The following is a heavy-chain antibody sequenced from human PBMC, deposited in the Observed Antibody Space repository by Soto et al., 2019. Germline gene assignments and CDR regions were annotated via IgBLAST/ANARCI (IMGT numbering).Heavy chain of an antibody. CDR1: GASNSSYY. CDR2: IYYSGST. D-gene: IGHD6-13*01. V-gene: IGHV4-59*01. Sequence: SETLSLTCTVSGASNSSYYWSWIRQPPGKGLEWIGYIYYSGSTNYNPSLKSRVTTSVDTSKNQFSLKLSSVTAADTAVYYCARGSSWLDYWGQGTLVTVSS. CDR3: ARGSSWLDY. J-gene: IGHJ4*02.